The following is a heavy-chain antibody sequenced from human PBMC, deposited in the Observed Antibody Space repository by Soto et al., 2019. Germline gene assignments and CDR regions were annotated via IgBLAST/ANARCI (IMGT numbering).Heavy chain of an antibody. J-gene: IGHJ4*02. CDR3: ARWVGATYFDY. CDR1: CGSISSGGYY. D-gene: IGHD1-26*01. CDR2: IYYSGST. V-gene: IGHV4-31*03. Sequence: QVQLQESGPGLVKPSQTLSLTCTFSCGSISSGGYYWSWIRQHPGKCMEWIGYIYYSGSTYYHPSLKRRVTISVDTSKNQLSLKLSSVTAEDTAVYYCARWVGATYFDYWGQGTLVTVSS.